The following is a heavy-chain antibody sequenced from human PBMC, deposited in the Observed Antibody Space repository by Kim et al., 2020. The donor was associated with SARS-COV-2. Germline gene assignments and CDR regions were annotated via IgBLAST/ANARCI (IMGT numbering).Heavy chain of an antibody. CDR2: INSDGSST. CDR1: GFTFSSYW. D-gene: IGHD6-19*01. CDR3: AGVLGSTYSSGWYYYYYGMDV. J-gene: IGHJ6*02. Sequence: GGSLRLSCAASGFTFSSYWMHWVRQAPGKGLVWVSRINSDGSSTSYADSVKGRFTISRDNAKNTLYLQMNSLRAEDTAVYYCAGVLGSTYSSGWYYYYYGMDVWGQGTTVTVSS. V-gene: IGHV3-74*01.